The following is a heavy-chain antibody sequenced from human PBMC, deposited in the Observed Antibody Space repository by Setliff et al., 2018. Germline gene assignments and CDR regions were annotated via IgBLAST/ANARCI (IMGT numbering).Heavy chain of an antibody. D-gene: IGHD3-16*01. CDR2: INHSGST. CDR1: GGSFSTYY. CDR3: ARVGAPGPGALLPFDY. Sequence: PSETLSLTCAAYGGSFSTYYWIWIRQPPGKGLEWIGEINHSGSTNYNPSLKSRVTISVDTSKNQFSLKLSSVTAADTAVYYCARVGAPGPGALLPFDYWGQGTLVTVSS. V-gene: IGHV4-34*01. J-gene: IGHJ4*02.